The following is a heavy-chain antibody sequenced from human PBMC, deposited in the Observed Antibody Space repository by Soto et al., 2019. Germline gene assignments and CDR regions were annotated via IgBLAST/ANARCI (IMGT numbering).Heavy chain of an antibody. V-gene: IGHV5-51*01. D-gene: IGHD5-12*01. J-gene: IGHJ6*02. CDR2: ILPVDSDT. CDR3: ARQSGMDV. Sequence: PGQYLKITCKTSRYNFAGYWIGWVRQMPGKGLEWLGIILPVDSDTKYSPSFQGQVIISADKSIRTAYLQWSSLKASDTAIYYCARQSGMDVWGQGTTVTVAS. CDR1: RYNFAGYW.